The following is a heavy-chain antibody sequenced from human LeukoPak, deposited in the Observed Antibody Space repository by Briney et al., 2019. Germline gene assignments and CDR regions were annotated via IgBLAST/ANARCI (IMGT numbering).Heavy chain of an antibody. Sequence: ATVKVSCKVSGYTLTELSMHWVRQAPGKGLEWMGGFDPEDGETIYAQKFQGRVTMTEDTSTDTAYMELSSLRSKDTAVYYCATGYEFRVPTFDYWGQGTLVTVSS. CDR2: FDPEDGET. CDR1: GYTLTELS. J-gene: IGHJ4*02. V-gene: IGHV1-24*01. CDR3: ATGYEFRVPTFDY. D-gene: IGHD5-12*01.